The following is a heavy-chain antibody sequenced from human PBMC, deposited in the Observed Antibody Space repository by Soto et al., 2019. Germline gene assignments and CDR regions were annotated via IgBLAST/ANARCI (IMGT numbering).Heavy chain of an antibody. CDR1: GFTFTNYA. V-gene: IGHV3-30-3*01. D-gene: IGHD2-15*01. CDR3: ARDGITVVVVAATIYFDY. Sequence: QVQLVESGGGVVQPGRSLRLSCAASGFTFTNYAMYWVRQAPGKGLERVAVISFDGSNKYYADSVKGRFTISRDNSKNTLYLQMNSLRAEDTAVYYCARDGITVVVVAATIYFDYWGQGTLVTVSS. CDR2: ISFDGSNK. J-gene: IGHJ4*02.